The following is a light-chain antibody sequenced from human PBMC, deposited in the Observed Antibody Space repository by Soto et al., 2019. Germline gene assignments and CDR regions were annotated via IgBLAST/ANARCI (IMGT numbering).Light chain of an antibody. CDR1: QSVSSN. J-gene: IGKJ1*01. CDR3: QEYNSYPGT. Sequence: EIVITQSPATLSVSTGERATLSCRASQSVSSNLALYQRKPGQAPTLLIYGASTWPSGIPSRFSGSGSGTEFTLTISSLQSDDFAAYYCQEYNSYPGTFGQGTKVDIK. V-gene: IGKV3-15*01. CDR2: GAS.